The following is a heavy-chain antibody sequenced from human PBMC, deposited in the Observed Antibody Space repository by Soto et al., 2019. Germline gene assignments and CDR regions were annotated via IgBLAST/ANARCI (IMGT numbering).Heavy chain of an antibody. J-gene: IGHJ5*02. CDR2: ISGSGGST. V-gene: IGHV3-23*01. CDR1: GFTFSSYA. CDR3: AKDRVKSRFLDSEP. D-gene: IGHD3-3*01. Sequence: LSLTCAASGFTFSSYAMSWVRQAPGKGLEWVSAISGSGGSTYYADSVKGRFTISRDNSKNTLYLQMNSLRAEDTAVYYCAKDRVKSRFLDSEPWGQGTLVTVSS.